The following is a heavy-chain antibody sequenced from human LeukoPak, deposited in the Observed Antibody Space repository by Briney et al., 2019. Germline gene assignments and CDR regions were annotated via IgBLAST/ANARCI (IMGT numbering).Heavy chain of an antibody. D-gene: IGHD5-18*01. Sequence: SETLSLTCTVSGGSISSHYWSWIRQPPGKGLEWVGYIYYSGTTNYNPSLKSRVTISVDTSKNQFSLKLSSVTAADTAVYYCARVIGGYSYGPFDYWGQGTLVTVSS. CDR3: ARVIGGYSYGPFDY. CDR2: IYYSGTT. CDR1: GGSISSHY. V-gene: IGHV4-59*11. J-gene: IGHJ4*02.